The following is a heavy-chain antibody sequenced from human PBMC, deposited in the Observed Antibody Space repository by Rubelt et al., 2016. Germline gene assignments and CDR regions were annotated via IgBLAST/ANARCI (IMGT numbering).Heavy chain of an antibody. D-gene: IGHD4-23*01. V-gene: IGHV5-10-1*01. CDR1: GYSFTSYW. CDR2: IDPSDSYT. CDR3: ARHAGDGGNSEDWFDP. Sequence: EVQLVQSGAEVKKPGESLRISCKGSGYSFTSYWISWVRQMPGKGLEWMGRIDPSDSYTNYSPSFQGHVPISADKSISTAYLQWSSLKASDTAMYYCARHAGDGGNSEDWFDPWGQGTLVTVSS. J-gene: IGHJ5*02.